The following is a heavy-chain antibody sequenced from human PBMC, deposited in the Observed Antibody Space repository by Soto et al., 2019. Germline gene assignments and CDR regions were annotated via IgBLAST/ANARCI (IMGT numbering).Heavy chain of an antibody. CDR3: ARDLVGYCSSTSCYPFDP. J-gene: IGHJ5*02. V-gene: IGHV3-30-3*01. Sequence: GGSLRLSCAASGFTFSSYAMHWVRQAPGKGLEWVAVISYDGSNKYYADSVKGRFTISRDNSKNTLYLQMNSLRAEDTAVYYCARDLVGYCSSTSCYPFDPWGQGTLVTVSS. CDR2: ISYDGSNK. D-gene: IGHD2-2*01. CDR1: GFTFSSYA.